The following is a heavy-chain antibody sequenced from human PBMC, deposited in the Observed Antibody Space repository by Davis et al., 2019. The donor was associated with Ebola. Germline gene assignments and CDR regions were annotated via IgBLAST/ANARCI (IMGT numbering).Heavy chain of an antibody. Sequence: PSETLSLTCTVSGGSISSGGYYWSWIRQHPGKGLEWIGYIYYSGSTYYNPSLKSRVTISVDTSKNQFSLKLSSVTAADTAVYYCARTMIVVVTGGVDYFDYWGQGTLVTVSS. CDR3: ARTMIVVVTGGVDYFDY. D-gene: IGHD3-22*01. CDR1: GGSISSGGYY. CDR2: IYYSGST. J-gene: IGHJ4*02. V-gene: IGHV4-31*03.